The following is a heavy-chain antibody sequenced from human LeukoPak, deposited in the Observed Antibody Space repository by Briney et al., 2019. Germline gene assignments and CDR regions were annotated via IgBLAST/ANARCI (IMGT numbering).Heavy chain of an antibody. CDR2: ISAHGRDT. Sequence: GGSLGLSCAASGFTFDDYTMHWVRQAPGKGLEWVSLISAHGRDTYYADSVKGRFTVSRDNSKNSLYLQMRSLRTGDTALYSCVKDSGWQLLRAEYFQHWGQGTLVTVSS. V-gene: IGHV3-43*02. D-gene: IGHD2-15*01. CDR1: GFTFDDYT. CDR3: VKDSGWQLLRAEYFQH. J-gene: IGHJ1*01.